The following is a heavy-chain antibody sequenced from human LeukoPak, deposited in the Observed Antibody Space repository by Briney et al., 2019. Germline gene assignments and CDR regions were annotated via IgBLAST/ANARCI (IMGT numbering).Heavy chain of an antibody. V-gene: IGHV4-4*07. CDR1: GGSISSYY. D-gene: IGHD2-15*01. CDR2: IYTSGST. J-gene: IGHJ5*02. CDR3: ARWGGYCSGGSCYFDP. Sequence: SETLSLTCTVSGGSISSYYWSWIRQPAGKGLEWIGRIYTSGSTNYNPSLKSRVTMSVDTSKNQFSLKLSSVTAADTAVYYCARWGGYCSGGSCYFDPWGQGTLVTVSS.